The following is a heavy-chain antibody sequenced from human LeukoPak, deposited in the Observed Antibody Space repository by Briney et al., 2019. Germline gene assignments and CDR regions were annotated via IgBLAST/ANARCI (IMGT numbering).Heavy chain of an antibody. CDR3: ARFTNYDILTGGFDI. J-gene: IGHJ3*02. Sequence: ASVKVSCKASGYTFTGYYMHWVRQAPGQGLEWMGWISAYNGNTNYAQKLQGRVTMTTDTSTSTAYMELRSLRSDDTAVYYCARFTNYDILTGGFDIWGQGTMVTVSS. CDR2: ISAYNGNT. V-gene: IGHV1-18*04. CDR1: GYTFTGYY. D-gene: IGHD3-9*01.